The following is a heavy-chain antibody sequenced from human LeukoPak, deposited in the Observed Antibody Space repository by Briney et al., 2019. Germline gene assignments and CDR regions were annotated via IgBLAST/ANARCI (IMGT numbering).Heavy chain of an antibody. CDR1: GDSISGNY. V-gene: IGHV4-59*08. Sequence: SETLSLTCTVSGDSISGNYWTWIRQPPGKGLKWIGYIYYSGSTNYNASLKSRVTISVDTSKNQFSLKLSSVTAADTAVHYCARLGDGYNLRYFDYWGQGTLVTVSS. J-gene: IGHJ4*02. D-gene: IGHD5-24*01. CDR2: IYYSGST. CDR3: ARLGDGYNLRYFDY.